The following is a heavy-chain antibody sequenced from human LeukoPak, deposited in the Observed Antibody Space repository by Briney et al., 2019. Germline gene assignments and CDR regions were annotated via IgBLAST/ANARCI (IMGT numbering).Heavy chain of an antibody. V-gene: IGHV1-2*04. CDR3: ARDRWAVAGNFDY. CDR1: GYTFTGYY. CDR2: INPNSGGT. J-gene: IGHJ4*02. D-gene: IGHD6-19*01. Sequence: ASVKVSCKASGYTFTGYYMHWVRQAPGQGLEWMGWINPNSGGTNYAQKFQRWVTMARDTSITTAYMELSRLRSDDAAVYYCARDRWAVAGNFDYWGQGTLVTVSS.